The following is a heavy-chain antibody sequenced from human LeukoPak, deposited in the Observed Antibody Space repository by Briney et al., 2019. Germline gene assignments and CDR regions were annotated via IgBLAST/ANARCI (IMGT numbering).Heavy chain of an antibody. J-gene: IGHJ3*01. CDR3: ARVTHYYDSSGYDY. CDR1: GYTFTGYY. Sequence: ASVKVSCKASGYTFTGYYVHWVRQAPGQGLEWMGRINPNSGGTNYAQKFQGRVTMTRDTSISTAYMELSRLRSDDTAVYYCARVTHYYDSSGYDYWGQGTMVTVSS. D-gene: IGHD3-22*01. V-gene: IGHV1-2*06. CDR2: INPNSGGT.